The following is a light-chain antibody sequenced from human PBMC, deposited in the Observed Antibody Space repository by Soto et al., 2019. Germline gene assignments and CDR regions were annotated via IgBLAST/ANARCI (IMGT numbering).Light chain of an antibody. CDR1: QSVSSSL. CDR2: DVS. J-gene: IGKJ2*01. V-gene: IGKV3-20*01. Sequence: EIVLTQSPGTLSLSPGEGATLSCSASQSVSSSLLAWFQQKPGQAPRLLIHDVSSRATGIPDRFSGSGSGTDFTLSISRLEPEDFAVYYCHQYGSSPLTFGQGTKLEIK. CDR3: HQYGSSPLT.